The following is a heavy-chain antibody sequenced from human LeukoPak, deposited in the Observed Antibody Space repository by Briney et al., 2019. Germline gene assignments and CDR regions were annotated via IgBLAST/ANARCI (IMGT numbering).Heavy chain of an antibody. CDR2: INHSGST. Sequence: SETLSLTCAVYGGSFSGYYWSWIHQPPGKGLEWIGEINHSGSTNYNPSLKSRVTISVDTSKNQFSLKLSSVTAADTAVYYCARAPDDCSSTSCYAANWFDPWGQGTLVTVSS. V-gene: IGHV4-34*01. CDR3: ARAPDDCSSTSCYAANWFDP. D-gene: IGHD2-2*01. CDR1: GGSFSGYY. J-gene: IGHJ5*02.